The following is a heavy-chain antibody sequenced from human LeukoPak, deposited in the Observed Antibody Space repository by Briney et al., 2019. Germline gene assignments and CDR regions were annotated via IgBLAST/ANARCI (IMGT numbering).Heavy chain of an antibody. D-gene: IGHD2-2*01. CDR2: INHSGST. V-gene: IGHV4-34*01. CDR3: ARPNIVVVPAATRDYYYMDV. CDR1: GGSFSGYC. J-gene: IGHJ6*03. Sequence: PSETLSLTCAVYGGSFSGYCWSWIRQPPGKGLEWIGEINHSGSTNYNPSLKSRVTISVDTSKNQFSLKLSSVTAADTAVYYCARPNIVVVPAATRDYYYMDVWGKGTTVTVSS.